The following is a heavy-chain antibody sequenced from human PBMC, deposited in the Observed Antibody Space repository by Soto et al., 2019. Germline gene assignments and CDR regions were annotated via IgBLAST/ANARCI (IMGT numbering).Heavy chain of an antibody. V-gene: IGHV1-18*04. CDR1: GYTFTSYG. J-gene: IGHJ6*02. CDR3: ARDTPAVAGLFYSYYGMDV. D-gene: IGHD6-19*01. Sequence: QVQLVQSGAEVKKPGASVKVSCKASGYTFTSYGISWVRQAPGQGLEWMGWISAYNGNTNYEQKLQGRVTMTTDTATSTAYMELRSLRSDDKAVYYCARDTPAVAGLFYSYYGMDVWGQGTTVTVSS. CDR2: ISAYNGNT.